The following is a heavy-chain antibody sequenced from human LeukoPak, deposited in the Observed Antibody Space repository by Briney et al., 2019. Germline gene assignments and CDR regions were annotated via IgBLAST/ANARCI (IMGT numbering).Heavy chain of an antibody. V-gene: IGHV4-31*03. CDR2: IYYSGST. D-gene: IGHD2-15*01. CDR1: GGSISSGGYY. CDR3: ARDRCSGGSCYYFDY. J-gene: IGHJ4*02. Sequence: PSETPSLTCTVSGGSISSGGYYWRWIRQHPGKGLEWIVYIYYSGSTYYNPSLKSRFTISVDTSKNQFSLKLSSVTAADTAVYYCARDRCSGGSCYYFDYWGQGTLVTVSS.